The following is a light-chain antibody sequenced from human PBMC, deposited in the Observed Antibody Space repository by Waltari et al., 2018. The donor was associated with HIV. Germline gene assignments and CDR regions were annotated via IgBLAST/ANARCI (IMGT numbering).Light chain of an antibody. CDR3: QQRKYLYT. CDR2: GVS. CDR1: QTVSTF. V-gene: IGKV3-11*01. Sequence: VLTQSPATLSLHPGETATLSCRASQTVSTFLAWYQQEPGQSPRLLPSGVSARAPRIPFRFSGSGSETDFTLTISGLEPDDFAVYFCQQRKYLYTFGQGTKVEI. J-gene: IGKJ2*01.